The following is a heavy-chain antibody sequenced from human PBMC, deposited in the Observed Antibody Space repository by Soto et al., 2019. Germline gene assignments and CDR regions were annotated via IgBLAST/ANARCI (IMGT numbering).Heavy chain of an antibody. D-gene: IGHD1-26*01. CDR3: AVRSGSFGPYYYYGMDV. CDR2: INPNSGGT. V-gene: IGHV1-2*02. J-gene: IGHJ6*02. Sequence: GASVKVSCKASGGTFSSYAISWVRQAPGQGLEWMGWINPNSGGTNYAQKFQGRVTMTRDTSISTAYMELSRLRSDDTAVYYCAVRSGSFGPYYYYGMDVWGQGTTVTVSS. CDR1: GGTFSSYA.